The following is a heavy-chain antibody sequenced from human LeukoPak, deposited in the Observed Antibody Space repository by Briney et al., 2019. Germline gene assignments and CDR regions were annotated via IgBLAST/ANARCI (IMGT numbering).Heavy chain of an antibody. Sequence: SETLSLTCTVSGGSISSGGYYWSWIRQHPGKGLEWIGYIYYSGSTYSNPSLKSRVTISVDTSKNQFSLNLSSVTAADTAVYYCAKYCSSTNCYKGGFDPWGQGTLVTVSS. CDR2: IYYSGST. CDR3: AKYCSSTNCYKGGFDP. CDR1: GGSISSGGYY. V-gene: IGHV4-31*03. J-gene: IGHJ5*02. D-gene: IGHD2-2*02.